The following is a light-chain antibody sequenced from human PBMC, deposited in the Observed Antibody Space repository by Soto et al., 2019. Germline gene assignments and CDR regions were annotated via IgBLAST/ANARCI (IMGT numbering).Light chain of an antibody. Sequence: DIQMTQSPSSLSASVGDRVTITCQASRDISNYLNWYQHKPGKVPKLLIYDVSKLETGVPSRFGGSGSGTDFTFTISSLQPEDVVTYYCQQNDNLPPLTFGGGTKVEIK. CDR1: RDISNY. V-gene: IGKV1-33*01. J-gene: IGKJ4*01. CDR2: DVS. CDR3: QQNDNLPPLT.